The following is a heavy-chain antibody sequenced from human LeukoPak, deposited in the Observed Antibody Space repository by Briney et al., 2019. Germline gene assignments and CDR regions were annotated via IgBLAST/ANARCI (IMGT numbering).Heavy chain of an antibody. J-gene: IGHJ5*02. CDR1: GFTFSSYG. CDR3: ASYVSGAGFDP. CDR2: VSGSGGST. D-gene: IGHD2-15*01. V-gene: IGHV3-23*01. Sequence: GGSLRLSCAASGFTFSSYGMSWVRQAPGKGLEWVSAVSGSGGSTYCADSVKGRFTISRDNSKNTLYLQMNSLRAEDTAVYYCASYVSGAGFDPWGQGTLVTVSS.